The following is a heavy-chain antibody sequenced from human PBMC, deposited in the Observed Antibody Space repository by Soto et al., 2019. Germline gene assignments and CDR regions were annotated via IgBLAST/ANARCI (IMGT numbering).Heavy chain of an antibody. CDR1: GGSISSGVYY. D-gene: IGHD2-15*01. J-gene: IGHJ6*02. V-gene: IGHV4-31*03. CDR2: IYYSGST. Sequence: SETLSLTCTVSGGSISSGVYYWSWIRQHPGKGLEWIGYIYYSGSTYYNPSLKSRVTISVDTSKNQFSLKLSSVTAADTAVYYCARTGLRGDYGMDVWGQGTTVTVSS. CDR3: ARTGLRGDYGMDV.